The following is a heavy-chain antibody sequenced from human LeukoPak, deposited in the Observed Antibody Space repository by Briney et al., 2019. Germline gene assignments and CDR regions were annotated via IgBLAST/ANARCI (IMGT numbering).Heavy chain of an antibody. V-gene: IGHV3-21*01. CDR3: ATTPKSYYYDSSGYYYDDLDY. D-gene: IGHD3-22*01. Sequence: GGSLRLSCAASGFTFSSYSMNWVRQAPGKGLEWVPSLSSSSTYIYYVDSVKGRFTISRDNAKNSLYLQMNSLRDEDTAVYYCATTPKSYYYDSSGYYYDDLDYWGQGTLVTVSS. CDR1: GFTFSSYS. J-gene: IGHJ4*02. CDR2: LSSSSTYI.